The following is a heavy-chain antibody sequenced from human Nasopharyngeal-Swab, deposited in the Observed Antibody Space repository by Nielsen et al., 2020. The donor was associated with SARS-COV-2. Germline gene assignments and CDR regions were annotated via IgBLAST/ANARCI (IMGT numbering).Heavy chain of an antibody. CDR1: GFTFSSYW. CDR2: IKQDGSEK. V-gene: IGHV3-7*01. D-gene: IGHD1-7*01. J-gene: IGHJ5*02. Sequence: GESLKISCVASGFTFSSYWMSWVRQAPGKGLEWVANIKQDGSEKYYVDSVKGRFTISRDNAKNSLYLQMNFLRVEDTAMYYCARDTGGPPNYFDPWGQGTLVTVSS. CDR3: ARDTGGPPNYFDP.